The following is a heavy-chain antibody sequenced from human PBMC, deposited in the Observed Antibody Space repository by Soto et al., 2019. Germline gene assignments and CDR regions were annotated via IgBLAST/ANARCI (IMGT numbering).Heavy chain of an antibody. CDR3: GRDAAAFDI. CDR1: GGSISRYY. J-gene: IGHJ3*02. Sequence: SETLSLTCTVSGGSISRYYWSWIRQPPGKGLEWIGYIYYSGSTNYNPSLKSRVTISVDTSKNQFSLKLSSVTAADTAVYYRGRDAAAFDIWGQGTMVTVSS. CDR2: IYYSGST. V-gene: IGHV4-59*01.